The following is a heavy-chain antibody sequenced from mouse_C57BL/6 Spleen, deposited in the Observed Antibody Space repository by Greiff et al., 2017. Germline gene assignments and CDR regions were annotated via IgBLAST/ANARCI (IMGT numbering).Heavy chain of an antibody. CDR2: INPYNGDT. J-gene: IGHJ2*01. V-gene: IGHV1-20*01. Sequence: VQLQQSGPELVKPGDSVKISCKASGYSFTGYFMNWVMQSHGKSLEWIGRINPYNGDTFYNQKFKGKDTLTVDKSSSTAHMELRSLTSEDSAVYYCATGGEKDYWGQGTTLTVSS. CDR3: ATGGEKDY. CDR1: GYSFTGYF.